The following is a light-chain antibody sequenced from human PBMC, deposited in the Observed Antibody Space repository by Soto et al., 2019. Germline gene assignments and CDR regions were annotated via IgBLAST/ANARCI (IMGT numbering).Light chain of an antibody. CDR1: QSVSSY. CDR3: QQRSNWPPT. V-gene: IGKV3-11*01. Sequence: EIVLTQSAATLSLSPGERATLSCRASQSVSSYLAWYQQKPGQAPRLLIYDASNRATGIPARFSGSGSGTDFTLTISSLEPEDFAVYYCQQRSNWPPTFGGGTRWIS. CDR2: DAS. J-gene: IGKJ4*01.